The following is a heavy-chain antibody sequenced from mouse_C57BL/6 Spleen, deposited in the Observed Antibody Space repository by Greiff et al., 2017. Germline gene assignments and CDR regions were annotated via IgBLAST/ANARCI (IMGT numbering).Heavy chain of an antibody. CDR1: GYTFTSYW. CDR2: IDPNSGGT. J-gene: IGHJ4*01. V-gene: IGHV1-72*01. CDR3: ARSEWLLKASYYAMDY. Sequence: QVQLQQPGAELVKPGASVKLSCKASGYTFTSYWMHWVKQRPGRGLEWIGRIDPNSGGTKYNEKFKSKATLTVDKPSSTAYMQRSSLTSEDSAVYYCARSEWLLKASYYAMDYWGQGTSVTVSS. D-gene: IGHD2-3*01.